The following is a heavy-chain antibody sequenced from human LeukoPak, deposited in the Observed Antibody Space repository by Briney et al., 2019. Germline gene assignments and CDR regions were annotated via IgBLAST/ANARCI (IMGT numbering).Heavy chain of an antibody. CDR2: ISYDGSNK. CDR1: GSTFSSYG. D-gene: IGHD6-13*01. Sequence: QPGGSLRLSCAASGSTFSSYGMHWVRQAPGKGLEWVAVISYDGSNKYYADSVKGRFTISRDNSKNTLYLQMNSLRAEDTAVYYCAYSSSWYAYYYYYMDVWGKGTTVTVSS. J-gene: IGHJ6*03. V-gene: IGHV3-30*03. CDR3: AYSSSWYAYYYYYMDV.